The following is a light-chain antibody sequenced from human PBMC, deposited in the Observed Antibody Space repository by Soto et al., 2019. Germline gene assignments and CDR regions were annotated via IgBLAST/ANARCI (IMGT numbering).Light chain of an antibody. CDR1: SSDVGGYGY. CDR3: SSYAGINTDVV. Sequence: QSALTRPPSASGSPGQSVTISCTGTSSDVGGYGYVSWYQQHPGKAPKLMIFEVTKRASGVPNRFSGSKSGNTASLTVSGLQAEDEADYYCSSYAGINTDVVFGGGTKLTVL. CDR2: EVT. J-gene: IGLJ2*01. V-gene: IGLV2-8*01.